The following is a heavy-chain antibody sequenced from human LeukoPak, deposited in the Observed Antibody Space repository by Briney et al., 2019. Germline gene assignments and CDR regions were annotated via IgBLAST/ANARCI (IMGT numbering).Heavy chain of an antibody. D-gene: IGHD3-16*01. J-gene: IGHJ4*02. CDR1: GYTFTSYW. Sequence: GESLKVSCKGSGYTFTSYWIAWVRQMPGKGLEWMGIIYPGDSDTRYSPSFQGQVTISADKSINTAYLQWSSLKASDTAMYYCVRQEGDYFDYWGRGTLVTVSS. CDR2: IYPGDSDT. CDR3: VRQEGDYFDY. V-gene: IGHV5-51*01.